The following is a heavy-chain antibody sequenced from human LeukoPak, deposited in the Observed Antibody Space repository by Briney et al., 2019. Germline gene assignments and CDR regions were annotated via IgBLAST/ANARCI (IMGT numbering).Heavy chain of an antibody. Sequence: GASVKVSCKASGYTFTAYYIHWGRQAPGQGLEWMGWINPNSGGTNYAQKFQGRVTMTRDTSISTAYMELSRLRSDDTAVYFCARRCDTSSYYTYYFDYWGQGTLVTVSS. V-gene: IGHV1-2*02. D-gene: IGHD3-22*01. J-gene: IGHJ4*02. CDR3: ARRCDTSSYYTYYFDY. CDR2: INPNSGGT. CDR1: GYTFTAYY.